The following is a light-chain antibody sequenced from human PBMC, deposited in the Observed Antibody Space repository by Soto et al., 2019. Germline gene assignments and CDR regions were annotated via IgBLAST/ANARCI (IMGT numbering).Light chain of an antibody. Sequence: DIQMTQSPSTLSASVGDRVTITCRASQSISTWLAWYQQKPGKAPKLLIYKASSLRNGVPSRFSGSCSGTEFTLTIYILQPDDFASYYCQQYNGYPHTFGQGTKLEIK. J-gene: IGKJ2*01. CDR2: KAS. CDR3: QQYNGYPHT. CDR1: QSISTW. V-gene: IGKV1-5*03.